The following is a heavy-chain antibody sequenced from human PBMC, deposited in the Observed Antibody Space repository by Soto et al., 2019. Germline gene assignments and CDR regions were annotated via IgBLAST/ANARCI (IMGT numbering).Heavy chain of an antibody. CDR2: ISDSGGSA. J-gene: IGHJ2*01. Sequence: EVQLLESGGGLVLAGGSLRLSCAASGFTLSSYAMSWVRQAPGKGLEWVSAISDSGGSAYFADSVKGRFTISRDNSKNTLYLQMISLRAEDTAVYYCAKAPYYYDSSGYHSLRWYFHLWGRGTLVTVSS. V-gene: IGHV3-23*01. CDR3: AKAPYYYDSSGYHSLRWYFHL. CDR1: GFTLSSYA. D-gene: IGHD3-22*01.